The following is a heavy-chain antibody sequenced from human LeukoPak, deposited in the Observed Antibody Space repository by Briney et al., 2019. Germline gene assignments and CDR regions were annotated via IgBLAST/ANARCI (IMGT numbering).Heavy chain of an antibody. CDR1: GGSFSGYY. V-gene: IGHV4-34*01. Sequence: PSETLSLTCAVYGGSFSGYYWSWIRQPPGKGLEWIGEINHSGSTNYNPSLKSRVTISVDTSKNQFSLKLSSVTAADTAVYYCARGIMITFGGVIVYYFDYWGQGTLVTVSS. CDR2: INHSGST. CDR3: ARGIMITFGGVIVYYFDY. D-gene: IGHD3-16*02. J-gene: IGHJ4*02.